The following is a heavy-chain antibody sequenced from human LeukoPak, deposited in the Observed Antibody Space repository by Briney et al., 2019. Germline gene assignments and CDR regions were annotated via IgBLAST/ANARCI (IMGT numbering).Heavy chain of an antibody. Sequence: PGGSLRLSCAASGCTFSSYSMNWVRQAPGKGLEWVSSISSSGTYINYADSVKGRFTLSRDNAKNSLYLQMNSLRAEDTAVYYCARDYGSRFDYWGQGTLVTVSS. J-gene: IGHJ4*02. CDR2: ISSSGTYI. CDR1: GCTFSSYS. V-gene: IGHV3-21*01. CDR3: ARDYGSRFDY. D-gene: IGHD2-15*01.